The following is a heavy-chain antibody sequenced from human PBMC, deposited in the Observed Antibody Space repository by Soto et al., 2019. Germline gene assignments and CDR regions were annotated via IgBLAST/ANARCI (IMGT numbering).Heavy chain of an antibody. V-gene: IGHV4-30-2*01. CDR3: ARGAVVNFDS. CDR2: IYHSGST. CDR1: GGSISSGGSS. D-gene: IGHD3-22*01. Sequence: SETLSLTCTVSGGSISSGGSSWTWIRQPPGKGLEWIGYIYHSGSTYYNPSLKSRVTISVDRSKNQFSLKLTSVTAADTAVYYCARGAVVNFDSWGQGTLVTVSS. J-gene: IGHJ4*02.